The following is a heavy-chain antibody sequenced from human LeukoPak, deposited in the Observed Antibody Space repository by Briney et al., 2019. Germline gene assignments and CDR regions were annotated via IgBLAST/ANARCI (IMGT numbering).Heavy chain of an antibody. CDR2: ISSSGSTI. D-gene: IGHD3-22*01. CDR1: GFTFSDYY. CDR3: ASVRPYYYDSSGHDY. J-gene: IGHJ4*02. Sequence: KAGGSLRLSCAAPGFTFSDYYMSWIRQAPGKGLEWVSYISSSGSTIYYADSVKGRFTISRDNAKNSLYLQMNSLRAEDTAVYYCASVRPYYYDSSGHDYWGQGTLVTVSS. V-gene: IGHV3-11*01.